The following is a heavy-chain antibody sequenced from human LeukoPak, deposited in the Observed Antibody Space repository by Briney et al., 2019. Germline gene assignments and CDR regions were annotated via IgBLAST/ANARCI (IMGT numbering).Heavy chain of an antibody. Sequence: GGSLRLSCSASGFTFSSYAMHWVRQAPGKGLEYVSAISSNGGSTYYADSVKGRFTISRDNSKNTLYLQMSSLRAEDTAAYYCVKEGAAGIAVAGTFDYWGQGTLVTVSS. CDR2: ISSNGGST. V-gene: IGHV3-64D*06. CDR3: VKEGAAGIAVAGTFDY. J-gene: IGHJ4*02. CDR1: GFTFSSYA. D-gene: IGHD6-19*01.